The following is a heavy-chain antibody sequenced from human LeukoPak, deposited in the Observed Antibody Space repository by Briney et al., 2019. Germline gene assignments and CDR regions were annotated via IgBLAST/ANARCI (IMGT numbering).Heavy chain of an antibody. CDR2: IYYSGST. Sequence: PSGTLSLTCTVSGVSISSYYWSSIRQPPGEGLEWIGYIYYSGSTNYHPSLKGRVSISVDTSKNQFSLKLSSVTAADTAVYYCARGSRGYSYGYDYWGQGTLVTVSS. CDR1: GVSISSYY. V-gene: IGHV4-59*01. J-gene: IGHJ4*02. D-gene: IGHD5-18*01. CDR3: ARGSRGYSYGYDY.